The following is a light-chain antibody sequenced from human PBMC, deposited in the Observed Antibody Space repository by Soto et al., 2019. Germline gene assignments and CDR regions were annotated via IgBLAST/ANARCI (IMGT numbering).Light chain of an antibody. J-gene: IGKJ5*01. V-gene: IGKV1-9*01. Sequence: DIQLTQSPSFLSASVGDRVTITCRASQGLSSDLAWYQQKPGKAPKLLIYAASTLQSGVPSRFSGSGSGTEFPLTISRLQPEDFATYYCQQLNSYPITFGPGTRLEIK. CDR1: QGLSSD. CDR2: AAS. CDR3: QQLNSYPIT.